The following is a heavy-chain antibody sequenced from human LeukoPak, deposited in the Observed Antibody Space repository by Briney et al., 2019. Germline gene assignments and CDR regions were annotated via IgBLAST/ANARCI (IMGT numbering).Heavy chain of an antibody. CDR1: VKTYSSNS. CDR2: VDHRGTA. CDR3: AVGITILGVAASFDS. Sequence: IHSVNFAVSVKTYSSNSWSLLHMPPVPLPSLLWFVDHRGTATYNPSLKSRLTISADASKNQFSLKLNSVTDADTAVYYCAVGITILGVAASFDSWGQGNLVIVSS. D-gene: IGHD3-3*01. J-gene: IGHJ4*02. V-gene: IGHV4-34*08.